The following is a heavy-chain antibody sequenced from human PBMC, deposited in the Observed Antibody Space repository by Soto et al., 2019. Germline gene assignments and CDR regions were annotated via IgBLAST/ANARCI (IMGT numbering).Heavy chain of an antibody. J-gene: IGHJ6*03. V-gene: IGHV4-39*01. D-gene: IGHD7-27*01. CDR1: GGSISSSSYY. Sequence: SETLSLTCTVSGGSISSSSYYWGWIRQPPGKGLEWIGSIYYSGSTYYNPSLKSRVTISVDTSKNQFSLKLSSVTAADTAVYYCARRFTGNYYYYYMDVWGKGTTVTVSS. CDR2: IYYSGST. CDR3: ARRFTGNYYYYYMDV.